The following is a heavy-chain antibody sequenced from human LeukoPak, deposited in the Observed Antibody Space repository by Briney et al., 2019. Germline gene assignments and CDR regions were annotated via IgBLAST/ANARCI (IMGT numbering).Heavy chain of an antibody. CDR2: IHHSGRT. CDR3: AREPTAFRYRFDY. D-gene: IGHD1-1*01. CDR1: GYSISSDYY. Sequence: PSETLSLTCTVSGYSISSDYYWGWIRQPPGKGLEWIGSIHHSGRTYYNPSLKSRVTISVDTSKKQFSLRLNSATAADTAVYYCAREPTAFRYRFDYWGQGTLVTVSS. J-gene: IGHJ4*02. V-gene: IGHV4-38-2*02.